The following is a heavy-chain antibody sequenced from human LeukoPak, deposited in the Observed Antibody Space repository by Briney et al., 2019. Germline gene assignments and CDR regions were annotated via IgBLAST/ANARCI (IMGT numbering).Heavy chain of an antibody. CDR3: AKVGDYYDSSGYYEADY. CDR1: GFTFSSYW. D-gene: IGHD3-22*01. J-gene: IGHJ4*02. CDR2: INGDGRNI. Sequence: GGSLRLSCVASGFTFSSYWMHWVRQDPRKGLVWVSRINGDGRNINYADSVRGRFTISRDNAKNTLYLQMNSLRAEDTAVYYCAKVGDYYDSSGYYEADYWGQGTLVTVSS. V-gene: IGHV3-74*01.